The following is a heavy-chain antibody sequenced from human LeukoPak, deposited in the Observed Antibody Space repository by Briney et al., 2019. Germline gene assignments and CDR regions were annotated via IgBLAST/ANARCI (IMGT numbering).Heavy chain of an antibody. J-gene: IGHJ4*02. D-gene: IGHD3-9*01. CDR3: ARDYDILTGSSAVDY. Sequence: HPSETLSLTCSVSGGSISSSSYYWGWIRQTPGKGLEWIVSIYYSGSNYCNPSLKSRVTISVDTSKNQFSLKLSSVTAADTAVYYCARDYDILTGSSAVDYWGQGTLVTVSS. V-gene: IGHV4-39*02. CDR1: GGSISSSSYY. CDR2: IYYSGSN.